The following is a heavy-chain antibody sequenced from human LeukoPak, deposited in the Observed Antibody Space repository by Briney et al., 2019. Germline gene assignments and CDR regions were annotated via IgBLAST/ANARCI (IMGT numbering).Heavy chain of an antibody. CDR2: ISGSGGST. V-gene: IGHV3-23*01. CDR3: AKSGYYDSSGSDWFDP. J-gene: IGHJ5*02. CDR1: GFTFSSYA. D-gene: IGHD3-22*01. Sequence: GGSLRLSCAASGFTFSSYAVSWVRQAPGKGLEWVSLISGSGGSTYYADSVKGRFTVSRDNSKNTLYLQMNSLRAEDTAVYYCAKSGYYDSSGSDWFDPWGQGTLVTVSS.